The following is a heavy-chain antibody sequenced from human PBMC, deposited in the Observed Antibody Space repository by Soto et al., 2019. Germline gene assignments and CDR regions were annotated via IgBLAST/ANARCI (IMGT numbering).Heavy chain of an antibody. D-gene: IGHD3-3*01. V-gene: IGHV1-69*13. CDR1: GGTFSSYA. J-gene: IGHJ6*02. Sequence: SVKVSCNASGGTFSSYAIIWVRQAPGQGLEWMGGIIPIFGTANYAQKFQGRVTITADESTSTAYMELSSLRSEDTAVYYCARSPYDFWSGYSLPYYYYGMDVWGQGTTVTVSS. CDR3: ARSPYDFWSGYSLPYYYYGMDV. CDR2: IIPIFGTA.